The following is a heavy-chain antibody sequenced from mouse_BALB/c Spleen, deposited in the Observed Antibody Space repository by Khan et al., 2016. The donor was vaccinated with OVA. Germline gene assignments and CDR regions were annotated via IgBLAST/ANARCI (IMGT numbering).Heavy chain of an antibody. V-gene: IGHV5-6-5*01. CDR2: ISSGGNN. Sequence: EVELEEAGGGLVKPGGSLKVSCAASGFTFSNYGMSWVRQTPEKSLEWVASISSGGNNYYPDNAMGRLAISRENARNNLYLQMSSLRSEDTAMYYCASDYWFVYWGQGTLVTVSA. CDR1: GFTFSNYG. CDR3: ASDYWFVY. J-gene: IGHJ3*01. D-gene: IGHD2-13*01.